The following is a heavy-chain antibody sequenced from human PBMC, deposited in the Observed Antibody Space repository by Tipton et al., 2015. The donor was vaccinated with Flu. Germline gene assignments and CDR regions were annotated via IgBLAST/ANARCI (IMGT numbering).Heavy chain of an antibody. D-gene: IGHD3-22*01. CDR2: IYLDDSDA. CDR3: AREDYYDSSGQSPNDPFDL. CDR1: GYSFTNHW. V-gene: IGHV5-51*03. Sequence: QLVQSGAEVKKPGESLKISCRGSGYSFTNHWIGWVRQLPGKGLEWMGIIYLDDSDARYSPSFQGQVTISADKSISTAYLQWTSLKASDTAMYYCAREDYYDSSGQSPNDPFDLWGQGTMVTVSS. J-gene: IGHJ3*01.